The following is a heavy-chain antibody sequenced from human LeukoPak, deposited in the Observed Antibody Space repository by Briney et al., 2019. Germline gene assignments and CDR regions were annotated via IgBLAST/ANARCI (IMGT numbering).Heavy chain of an antibody. CDR3: ARHGPTSMIKSGDY. CDR1: GGSISSGGYY. Sequence: SETLSLTCTVSGGSISSGGYYWSWIRQHPGKGLEWIGYIYYSGSTYYNPSLKSRVTISVDTSKNQFSLNLSSVTAADTAMYYCARHGPTSMIKSGDYWGQGTLVTVSS. CDR2: IYYSGST. D-gene: IGHD5-18*01. J-gene: IGHJ4*02. V-gene: IGHV4-31*03.